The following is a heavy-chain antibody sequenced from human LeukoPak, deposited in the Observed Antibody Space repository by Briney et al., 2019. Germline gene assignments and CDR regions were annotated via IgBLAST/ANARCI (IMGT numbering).Heavy chain of an antibody. Sequence: PSETLSLTCTVFGGSISSYYWSWIRKVPGKGLEWIAYIYYIGSTDYNPSLKSRVTISVDTSKNQFSLNVSSVTAADTAVYYCARDGGRTSSDAVEIWGQGTMVTVSS. D-gene: IGHD2-2*01. CDR1: GGSISSYY. J-gene: IGHJ3*02. V-gene: IGHV4-59*12. CDR2: IYYIGST. CDR3: ARDGGRTSSDAVEI.